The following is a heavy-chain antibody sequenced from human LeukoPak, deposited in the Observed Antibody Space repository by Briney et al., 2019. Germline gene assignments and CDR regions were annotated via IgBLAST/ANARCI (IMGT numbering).Heavy chain of an antibody. D-gene: IGHD6-13*01. CDR2: ITVYNGNT. J-gene: IGHJ5*01. V-gene: IGHV1-18*01. CDR1: GYTFSSYG. Sequence: ASVTVSCKASGYTFSSYGISWVRQAPGQGLEWLEWITVYNGNTRYAHKYQDRVTMTADTSTSTAYTDLRSLRSDDTAVYYCARDRGYEQQRWFDLWGQGTLVTVSS. CDR3: ARDRGYEQQRWFDL.